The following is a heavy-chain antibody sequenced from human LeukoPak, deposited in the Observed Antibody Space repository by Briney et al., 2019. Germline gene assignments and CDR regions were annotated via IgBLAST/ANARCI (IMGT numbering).Heavy chain of an antibody. CDR2: IKPNSGDT. J-gene: IGHJ4*02. Sequence: GASVKVFCKASGYTFTGYYMHWVRQAPGQGLEWMGWIKPNSGDTNYAQKFQGRVTMTRDTSISTAYMELSKLISDDTAVYYCARDLRLAAPGGFFDHWGQGTLVTVSS. D-gene: IGHD6-13*01. V-gene: IGHV1-2*02. CDR3: ARDLRLAAPGGFFDH. CDR1: GYTFTGYY.